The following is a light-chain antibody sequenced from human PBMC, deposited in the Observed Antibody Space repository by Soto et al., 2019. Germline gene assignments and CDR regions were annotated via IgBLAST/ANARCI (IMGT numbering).Light chain of an antibody. V-gene: IGKV3-20*01. Sequence: EIVLTQSPGTLSLSPGERANLSCRASQSVSSSYLAWYQQKPGQAPRLLIYGASSRATGILDRFSGSGSGTDFTLTISRLEPEDFAVYYCQQYGSSPTWTFGQGTKVDIK. CDR2: GAS. CDR3: QQYGSSPTWT. CDR1: QSVSSSY. J-gene: IGKJ1*01.